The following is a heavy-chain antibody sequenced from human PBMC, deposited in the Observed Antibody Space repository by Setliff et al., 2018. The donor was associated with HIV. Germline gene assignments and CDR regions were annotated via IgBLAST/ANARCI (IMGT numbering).Heavy chain of an antibody. CDR3: VRDYMWAFDY. CDR1: GFSIATNW. V-gene: IGHV3-7*03. J-gene: IGHJ4*02. D-gene: IGHD1-26*01. CDR2: INQEGTEK. Sequence: GGSLRLSCVVSGFSIATNWMTWVRQAPGKGLEWVANINQEGTEKYYVGSVKGRFTISRDNSKNSYYLQMDSLRAEDTAVYYCVRDYMWAFDYWGQGTLVTVSS.